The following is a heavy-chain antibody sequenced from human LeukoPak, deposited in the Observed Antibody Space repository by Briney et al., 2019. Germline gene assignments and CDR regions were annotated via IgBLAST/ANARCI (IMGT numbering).Heavy chain of an antibody. CDR3: ARDSSYCSGGSCYSVWYFDL. CDR1: GFTSSSYS. D-gene: IGHD2-15*01. J-gene: IGHJ2*01. CDR2: ISSSSSYI. V-gene: IGHV3-21*01. Sequence: PGGSLRLSCAASGFTSSSYSMNWVRQAPGKGLEWVSSISSSSSYIYYADSVKGRFTISRDNAKNSLYLQMNSLRAEDTAVYYCARDSSYCSGGSCYSVWYFDLWGRGTLVTVSS.